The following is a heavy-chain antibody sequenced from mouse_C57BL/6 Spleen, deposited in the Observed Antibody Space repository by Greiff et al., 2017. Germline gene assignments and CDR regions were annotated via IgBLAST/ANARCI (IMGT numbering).Heavy chain of an antibody. D-gene: IGHD1-1*01. CDR2: IYPGSGST. J-gene: IGHJ4*01. CDR3: ARCKYYGSSLYAMDY. Sequence: QVQLQQPGAELVKPGASVKMSCKASGYTFTSYWITWVKQRPGQGLEWIGDIYPGSGSTNYNEKFKSKATLTVDTSSSTAYMQLSSLTSEDSAVYYCARCKYYGSSLYAMDYWGQGTSVTVSS. CDR1: GYTFTSYW. V-gene: IGHV1-55*01.